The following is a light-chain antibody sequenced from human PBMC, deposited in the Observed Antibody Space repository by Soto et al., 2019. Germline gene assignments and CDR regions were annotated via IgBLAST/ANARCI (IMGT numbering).Light chain of an antibody. CDR3: SSFTSGSTI. J-gene: IGLJ1*01. CDR1: SSDVGGYNY. Sequence: QAVLTQPASVSGSPGQSITISCTGTSSDVGGYNYVCWYQQHPGKAPKLMIYEVSNRPSGVSNRFSGSKSGNTASLTISGLQAEEEADYYCSSFTSGSTIFGNGTKVTV. V-gene: IGLV2-14*01. CDR2: EVS.